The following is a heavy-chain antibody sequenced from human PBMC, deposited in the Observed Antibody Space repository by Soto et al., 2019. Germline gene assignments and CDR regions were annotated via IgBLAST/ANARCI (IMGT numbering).Heavy chain of an antibody. CDR3: AKDGGDYFPPFPPQN. CDR2: ISGSGGST. V-gene: IGHV3-23*01. D-gene: IGHD2-21*02. Sequence: EVQLLESGGGLVQPGGSLRLSCAASGFTFSSYAMSWVRQAPGKGLEWVSAISGSGGSTYYADSVKGRFTISRDNSKKTLYQQMNSRRAQGTAVHYFAKDGGDYFPPFPPQNGGEGTLVTVSS. CDR1: GFTFSSYA. J-gene: IGHJ4*02.